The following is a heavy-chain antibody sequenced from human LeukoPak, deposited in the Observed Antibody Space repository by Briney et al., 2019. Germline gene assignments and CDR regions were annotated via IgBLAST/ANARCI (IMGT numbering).Heavy chain of an antibody. CDR3: ARVALKNIVVVPAAYRGLHGMDV. Sequence: ASVKVSCKASGYTFTGYYMHWVRQAPGQGLEWMGWIITDSGGTNYAQKFQGRVTMTRDTSISTAYMELSRLRSDDTAVYYCARVALKNIVVVPAAYRGLHGMDVWGQGTTVSVSS. CDR1: GYTFTGYY. V-gene: IGHV1-2*02. CDR2: IITDSGGT. J-gene: IGHJ6*02. D-gene: IGHD2-2*01.